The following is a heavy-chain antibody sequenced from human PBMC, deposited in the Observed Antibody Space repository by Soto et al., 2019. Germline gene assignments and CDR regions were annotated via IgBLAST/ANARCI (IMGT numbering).Heavy chain of an antibody. V-gene: IGHV3-48*02. CDR3: ASYYYDSSGYSHWYFDL. CDR2: ISSSSSTI. D-gene: IGHD3-22*01. CDR1: GFTFSSYS. J-gene: IGHJ2*01. Sequence: GGSLRLSCAASGFTFSSYSMNWVRQAPGKGLEWVSYISSSSSTIYYADSVKGRFTISRDNAKNSLYLQMNSLRDEDTAVYYCASYYYDSSGYSHWYFDLWGRGTPVTFSS.